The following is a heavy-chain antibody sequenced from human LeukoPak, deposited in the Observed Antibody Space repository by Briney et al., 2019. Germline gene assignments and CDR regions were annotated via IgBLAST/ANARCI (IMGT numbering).Heavy chain of an antibody. J-gene: IGHJ4*02. Sequence: PPGGSLRLSCAASGFTFTTYWMHWVRQAPGKGLVWVSHINSDGSITSYADSVKGRFTISRDNAKNSLFLQMNGLRADDSAVYYCATDVYGGPDYWGQGALVTVSS. V-gene: IGHV3-74*01. D-gene: IGHD3-16*01. CDR3: ATDVYGGPDY. CDR1: GFTFTTYW. CDR2: INSDGSIT.